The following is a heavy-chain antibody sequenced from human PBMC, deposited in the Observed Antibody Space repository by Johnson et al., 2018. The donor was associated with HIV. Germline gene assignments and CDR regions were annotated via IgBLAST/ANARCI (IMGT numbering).Heavy chain of an antibody. CDR1: GFTFSSYA. V-gene: IGHV3-43D*03. J-gene: IGHJ3*02. CDR3: AKDLVEGQQWLIGAFDI. D-gene: IGHD6-19*01. CDR2: LSWDGGST. Sequence: VQLVESGGGVVQPGRSLRLSCAASGFTFSSYALHWVRQAPGKGLEWVSLLSWDGGSTYYADSVKGRLTISRDNSKNSLYLQMNSLRAEDTAVYYCAKDLVEGQQWLIGAFDIWGQGTMVTVSS.